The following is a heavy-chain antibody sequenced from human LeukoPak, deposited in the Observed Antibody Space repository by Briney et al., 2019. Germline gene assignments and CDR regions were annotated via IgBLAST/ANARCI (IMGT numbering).Heavy chain of an antibody. CDR2: IKADGGEK. V-gene: IGHV3-7*01. CDR3: AREYDILTGYLDY. Sequence: GGSLRLSCAASGFTFSTYWMNWFRQTPGKGLEWVAKIKADGGEKDHVASVKGRFTISRDNAKNSLYLQMNSLRAEDTAVYYCAREYDILTGYLDYWGQGTLVTVSS. CDR1: GFTFSTYW. J-gene: IGHJ4*02. D-gene: IGHD3-9*01.